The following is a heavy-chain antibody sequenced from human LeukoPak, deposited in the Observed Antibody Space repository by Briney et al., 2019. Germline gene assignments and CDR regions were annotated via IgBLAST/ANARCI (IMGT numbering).Heavy chain of an antibody. J-gene: IGHJ4*02. CDR1: GGSFSGYY. CDR2: INHSGSS. CDR3: ARLSEQSTVYGSGSYYYFDY. V-gene: IGHV4-34*01. D-gene: IGHD3-10*01. Sequence: SETLSLTCAVYGGSFSGYYWSWVPQPPGKGLEWIGEINHSGSSNYNTSLKRRGNISVDTSKTRFSLKLSSIAAAATAVSSCARLSEQSTVYGSGSYYYFDYWGQGTLVTVSS.